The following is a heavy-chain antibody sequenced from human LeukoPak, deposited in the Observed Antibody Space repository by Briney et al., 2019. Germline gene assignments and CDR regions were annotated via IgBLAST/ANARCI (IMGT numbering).Heavy chain of an antibody. CDR2: IYYSGSP. D-gene: IGHD3/OR15-3a*01. J-gene: IGHJ4*02. CDR1: GGSISSSSYY. V-gene: IGHV4-39*07. CDR3: ARKTPWPWTIDY. Sequence: PSETLSLTCTVSGGSISSSSYYWGWIRQPPGKGLEWIGSIYYSGSPYYNPSLKSRVTISVDTSKNQFSLKLSSVTAADTAVYYCARKTPWPWTIDYWGQGTLVTVSS.